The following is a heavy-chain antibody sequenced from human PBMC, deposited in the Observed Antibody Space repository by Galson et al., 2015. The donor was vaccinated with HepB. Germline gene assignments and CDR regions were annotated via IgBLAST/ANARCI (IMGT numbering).Heavy chain of an antibody. CDR3: ATEGRDSYGFSVAFDI. D-gene: IGHD5-18*01. CDR2: FDPEDGET. V-gene: IGHV1-24*01. CDR1: GYTLTELS. Sequence: SVKVSCKVSGYTLTELSMHWVRQAPGKGLEWMGGFDPEDGETIYAQKFQGRVTMTEDASTDTAYMELSSLRSEDTAVYYCATEGRDSYGFSVAFDIWGQGTMVTVSS. J-gene: IGHJ3*02.